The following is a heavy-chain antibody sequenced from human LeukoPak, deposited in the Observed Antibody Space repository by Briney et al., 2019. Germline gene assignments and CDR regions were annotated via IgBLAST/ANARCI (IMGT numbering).Heavy chain of an antibody. CDR2: ISGSGGST. CDR3: ATTNRYSGSYRDFDH. D-gene: IGHD1-26*01. Sequence: GGSLSLSCAAPGFTFSSYAMSWVRQAPGKGLEWVSAISGSGGSTYYADSVKGRFTISRDNSKNTLYLQMNSLRAEDTALYYCATTNRYSGSYRDFDHWGQGTLVTVSS. J-gene: IGHJ4*02. CDR1: GFTFSSYA. V-gene: IGHV3-23*01.